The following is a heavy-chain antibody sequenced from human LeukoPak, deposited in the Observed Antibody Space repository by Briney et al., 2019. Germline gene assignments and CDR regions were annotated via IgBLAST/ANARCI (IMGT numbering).Heavy chain of an antibody. CDR1: GYSFTNFW. J-gene: IGHJ4*02. CDR3: ARHFINDPFDY. D-gene: IGHD1-1*01. CDR2: IYPGDSDT. V-gene: IGHV5-51*01. Sequence: GESLKISCKGFGYSFTNFWIGWVRQMPGKGLALLGIIYPGDSDTRYSPSFQGQVTISADKSINTAYLQWSSLKASDTAMYFCARHFINDPFDYWGQGTLVTVSS.